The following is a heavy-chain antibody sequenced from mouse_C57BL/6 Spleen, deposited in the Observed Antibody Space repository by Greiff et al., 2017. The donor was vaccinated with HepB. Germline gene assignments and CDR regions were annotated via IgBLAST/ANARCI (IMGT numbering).Heavy chain of an antibody. V-gene: IGHV1-64*01. D-gene: IGHD3-3*01. CDR2: IHPNSGGT. CDR1: GYTFTSYW. J-gene: IGHJ2*01. Sequence: VQLQQPGAELVKPGASVKLSCKASGYTFTSYWMHWVKQRPGQGLEWIGMIHPNSGGTNYNEKFKSKATLTVDKSSSTAYMQLSSLTSEDSAVYYCARSRDWDYFDYWGQGTTLTVSS. CDR3: ARSRDWDYFDY.